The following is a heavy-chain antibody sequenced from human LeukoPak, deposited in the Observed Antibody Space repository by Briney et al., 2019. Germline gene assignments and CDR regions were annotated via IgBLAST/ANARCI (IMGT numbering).Heavy chain of an antibody. CDR3: VKGTTVPTRGVHY. V-gene: IGHV3-64D*06. D-gene: IGHD4-17*01. Sequence: GGSLRLSCSASGFTFSSYAMHWVRQAPGKGLEYVSSISNNGGSTYYADSVKGRFTISRDNSKNTLYLQMSSLRVEDTAVYYCVKGTTVPTRGVHYWGQGTLVTVSS. CDR1: GFTFSSYA. J-gene: IGHJ4*02. CDR2: ISNNGGST.